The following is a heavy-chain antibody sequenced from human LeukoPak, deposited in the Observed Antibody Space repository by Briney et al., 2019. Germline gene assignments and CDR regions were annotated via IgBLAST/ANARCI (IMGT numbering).Heavy chain of an antibody. CDR2: INPSGGST. V-gene: IGHV1-46*01. J-gene: IGHJ4*02. Sequence: ASVKVSCKASGYTFTSYYMHWVRQAPGQGLEWMGIINPSGGSTSYAQKFQGRVTMTRDTSTSIVYMELSSLRSEDTAVYYCARGPLTEVAGTTWDYWGQGTLVTVSS. CDR1: GYTFTSYY. CDR3: ARGPLTEVAGTTWDY. D-gene: IGHD6-19*01.